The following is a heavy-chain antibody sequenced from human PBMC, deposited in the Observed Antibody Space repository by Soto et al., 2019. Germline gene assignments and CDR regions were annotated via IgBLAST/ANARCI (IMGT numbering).Heavy chain of an antibody. CDR3: ARVFGERRITMVRGVIDWFDP. J-gene: IGHJ5*02. Sequence: QVQLVQSGAEVKKPGASVKVSCKASGYTFTGYYMHWVRQAPGQGLEWLGWINPNSGGTNYAQKFQGRVTMTRDTSISTAYMELSRLRSDDTAVYYCARVFGERRITMVRGVIDWFDPWGQGTLVTVSS. V-gene: IGHV1-2*02. CDR2: INPNSGGT. CDR1: GYTFTGYY. D-gene: IGHD3-10*01.